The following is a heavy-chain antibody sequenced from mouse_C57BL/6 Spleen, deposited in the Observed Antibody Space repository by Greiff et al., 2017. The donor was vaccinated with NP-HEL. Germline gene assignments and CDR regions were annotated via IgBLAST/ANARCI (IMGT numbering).Heavy chain of an antibody. V-gene: IGHV14-2*01. CDR1: GFNINDYY. D-gene: IGHD1-1*01. CDR3: ARDYYGSSDENYAMDY. J-gene: IGHJ4*01. Sequence: VQLQQSGAELVKPGASVKLSCTASGFNINDYYMDWVKQRTEQGLEWIGRIDPEDGETKYAPKFQGKATLTADTSSNTAYLQLSSLTSENTAVYYCARDYYGSSDENYAMDYWGQGTSVTVSS. CDR2: IDPEDGET.